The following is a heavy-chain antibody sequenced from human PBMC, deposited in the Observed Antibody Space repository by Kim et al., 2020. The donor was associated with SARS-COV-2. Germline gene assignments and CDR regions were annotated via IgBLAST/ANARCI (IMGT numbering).Heavy chain of an antibody. V-gene: IGHV1-18*04. Sequence: ASVKVSCKASGYTFTSYGISWVRQAPGQGLEWMGWISAYNGNTNYAQKLQGRVTMTTDTSTSTAYMELRSLRSDDTAVYYCARDLPLLWFGELLVNLYYYGMDVWGQGTTVTVSS. D-gene: IGHD3-10*01. CDR1: GYTFTSYG. CDR2: ISAYNGNT. CDR3: ARDLPLLWFGELLVNLYYYGMDV. J-gene: IGHJ6*02.